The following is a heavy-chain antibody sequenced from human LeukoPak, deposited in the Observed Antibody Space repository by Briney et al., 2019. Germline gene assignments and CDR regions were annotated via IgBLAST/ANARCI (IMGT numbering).Heavy chain of an antibody. J-gene: IGHJ4*02. V-gene: IGHV1-69*13. CDR2: IIPIFGTA. Sequence: ASVKVSFKASGGTFSSYAISWVRQAPGQGLEWMGGIIPIFGTANYAQKFQGRVTITADESTSTAYMELSSLRSEDTAVYYCAMNCGGDCYATDDYFDYWGQGTLVTVSS. CDR3: AMNCGGDCYATDDYFDY. D-gene: IGHD2-21*02. CDR1: GGTFSSYA.